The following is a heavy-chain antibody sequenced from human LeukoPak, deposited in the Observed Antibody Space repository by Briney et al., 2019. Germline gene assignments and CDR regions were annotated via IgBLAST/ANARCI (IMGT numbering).Heavy chain of an antibody. V-gene: IGHV4-59*01. CDR2: IYYSGST. CDR1: GGSISSYY. J-gene: IGHJ5*02. D-gene: IGHD3-10*01. CDR3: ARVVRADWFDP. Sequence: SETLSLTCTVSGGSISSYYWSWIRQPPGKGLEWIGYIYYSGSTNYNPSLKSRVTISVDTSKNQLSLKLSSVTAADTAVYYCARVVRADWFDPWGQGTLVTVSS.